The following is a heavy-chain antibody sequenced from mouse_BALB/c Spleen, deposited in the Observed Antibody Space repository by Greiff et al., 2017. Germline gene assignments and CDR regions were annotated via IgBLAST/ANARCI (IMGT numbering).Heavy chain of an antibody. CDR3: ARGSYGYVFDY. CDR2: ISSGGST. J-gene: IGHJ2*01. D-gene: IGHD1-2*01. Sequence: EVMLVESGGGLVKPGGSLKLSCAASGFTFSSYAMSWVRQTPEKRLEWVASISSGGSTYYPDSVKGRFTISRDNARNILYLQMSSLRSEDTAMYYCARGSYGYVFDYWGQGTTLTVSS. V-gene: IGHV5-6-5*01. CDR1: GFTFSSYA.